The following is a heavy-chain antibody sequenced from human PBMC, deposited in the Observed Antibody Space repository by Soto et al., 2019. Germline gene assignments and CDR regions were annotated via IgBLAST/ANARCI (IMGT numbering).Heavy chain of an antibody. V-gene: IGHV3-30*03. CDR2: ISYDGSNK. D-gene: IGHD3-22*01. CDR1: GFTFSSYG. CDR3: ASPGHYYDSQLDPPPFDY. Sequence: GTLRLSCAASGFTFSSYGMHWVRQAPGKGLEWVAVISYDGSNKYYADSVKGRFTISRDNSKNTLYPQMNSLRAEDTAVYYCASPGHYYDSQLDPPPFDYWGQGTLVTVSS. J-gene: IGHJ4*02.